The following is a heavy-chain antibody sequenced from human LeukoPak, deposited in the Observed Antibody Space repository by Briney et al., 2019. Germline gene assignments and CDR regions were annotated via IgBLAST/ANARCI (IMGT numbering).Heavy chain of an antibody. CDR2: ISGSGGST. V-gene: IGHV3-23*01. Sequence: GGSLRLSCAASGFTFSSYAMSWVRQAPGKGLEWVSAISGSGGSTYYADSVKGRFTISRDNAKNSLYLQMNSLRAEDTAVYYCARDLVVVAGQPVDYWGQGTLVTVSS. CDR3: ARDLVVVAGQPVDY. D-gene: IGHD2-15*01. CDR1: GFTFSSYA. J-gene: IGHJ4*02.